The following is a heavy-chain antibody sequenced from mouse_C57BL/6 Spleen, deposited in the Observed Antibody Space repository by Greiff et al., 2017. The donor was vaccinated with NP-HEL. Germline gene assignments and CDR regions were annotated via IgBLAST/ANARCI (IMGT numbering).Heavy chain of an antibody. J-gene: IGHJ4*01. CDR3: ARGRLMVTTDAMDY. Sequence: EVQLQQSGPELVKPGASVKIPCKASGYTFTDYNMDWVKQSHGKSLEWIGDINPNNGGTIYNQKFKGKATLTVDKSSSTAYMELRSLTSEDTAVYYCARGRLMVTTDAMDYWGQGTSVTVSS. D-gene: IGHD2-2*01. CDR1: GYTFTDYN. V-gene: IGHV1-18*01. CDR2: INPNNGGT.